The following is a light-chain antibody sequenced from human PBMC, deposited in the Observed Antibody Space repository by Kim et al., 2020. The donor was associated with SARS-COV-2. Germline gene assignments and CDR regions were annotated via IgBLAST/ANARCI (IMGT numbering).Light chain of an antibody. J-gene: IGKJ2*01. Sequence: SPGDRATLSCRASQSVTGSWLAWYHQKPGQAPRLLIYGASSRTAGIPDSFSGSGSGTDFTLTISRLEPEDFAVYYCQRYGTSPPTFGQGTKVDIK. CDR1: QSVTGSW. V-gene: IGKV3-20*01. CDR3: QRYGTSPPT. CDR2: GAS.